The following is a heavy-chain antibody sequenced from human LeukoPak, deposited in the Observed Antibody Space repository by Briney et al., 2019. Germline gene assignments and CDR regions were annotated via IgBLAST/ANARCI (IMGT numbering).Heavy chain of an antibody. CDR2: ISYSGST. CDR3: TRDRRDGYNYVDV. V-gene: IGHV4-59*01. J-gene: IGHJ4*02. Sequence: PSETLSLTCTVSGDSINNYYLSWIRQPPGKGLEWIGYISYSGSTDYNPYLKSRVTMSVDTSKNQFSLKLKSVTPADTAIYYCTRDRRDGYNYVDVWGQGTLVTVSS. CDR1: GDSINNYY. D-gene: IGHD5-24*01.